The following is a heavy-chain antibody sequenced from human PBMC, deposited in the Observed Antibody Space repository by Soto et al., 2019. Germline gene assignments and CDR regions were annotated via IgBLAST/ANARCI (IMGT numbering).Heavy chain of an antibody. J-gene: IGHJ4*02. CDR3: ARGRTFGY. CDR1: GGSFSGYY. V-gene: IGHV4-34*01. D-gene: IGHD1-7*01. CDR2: INHSGST. Sequence: SETLSLTCAVYGGSFSGYYWSWIRQPPGKGLEWIGEINHSGSTNYNPSLKSRVTISVDTSKNQFSLKLSSVTAADTAVYYCARGRTFGYWGQGTLVTVSS.